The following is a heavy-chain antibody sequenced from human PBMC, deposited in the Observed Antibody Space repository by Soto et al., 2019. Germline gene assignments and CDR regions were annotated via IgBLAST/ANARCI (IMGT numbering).Heavy chain of an antibody. CDR1: GFTFSSYG. V-gene: IGHV3-30*18. J-gene: IGHJ4*02. CDR2: ISYDGTNK. CDR3: AKEVGYCISTTCYPFFDY. D-gene: IGHD2-2*01. Sequence: QVQLVESGGGVVQPGRSLRLSCAASGFTFSSYGMHWVRQAPGKGLEWVAVISYDGTNKYYADSVKGRFTISRDNSKNTLYLQMNSLRAEDTAVYYCAKEVGYCISTTCYPFFDYWGQGTLVTVSS.